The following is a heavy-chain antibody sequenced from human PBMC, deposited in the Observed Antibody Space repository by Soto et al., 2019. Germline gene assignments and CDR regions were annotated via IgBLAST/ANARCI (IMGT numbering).Heavy chain of an antibody. CDR1: GGSIGSTTYY. CDR3: ARLNKPGWFDP. V-gene: IGHV4-39*01. J-gene: IGHJ5*02. Sequence: SETLSLTCTVSGGSIGSTTYYWGWMRQPPGKGLEWIASFFVGGNTYYNQSLKSRVTISVDTSKNQFSLKLSSVTAADTAVYYCARLNKPGWFDPWGQGTLVTVSS. CDR2: FFVGGNT.